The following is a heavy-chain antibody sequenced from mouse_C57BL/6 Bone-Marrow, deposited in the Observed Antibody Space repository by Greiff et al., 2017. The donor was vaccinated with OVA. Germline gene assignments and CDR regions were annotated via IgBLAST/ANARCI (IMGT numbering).Heavy chain of an antibody. V-gene: IGHV5-9-1*02. D-gene: IGHD3-2*02. CDR3: TRDQGLEIAY. CDR2: ISSGGDYI. CDR1: GFTFSSYA. J-gene: IGHJ3*01. Sequence: EVKLVESGEGLVKPGGSLKLSCAASGFTFSSYAMHWVRQAPEKRLEWVAYISSGGDYIYYADTVKGRFTISRDNARNPLYLQMSSLKSEDTAMYYCTRDQGLEIAYWGQGTLVTVSA.